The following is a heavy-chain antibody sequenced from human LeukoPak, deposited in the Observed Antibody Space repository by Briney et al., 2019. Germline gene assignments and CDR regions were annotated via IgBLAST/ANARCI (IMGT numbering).Heavy chain of an antibody. CDR2: INHSGST. Sequence: PSETLSLTCAVYGGSFGGYYWSWIRQPPGKGLEWIGEINHSGSTNYNPSLKSRVTISVDTSKNQFSLKLSSVTAADTAVYYCARGYSYDWFDPWGQGTLVTVSS. D-gene: IGHD5-18*01. CDR3: ARGYSYDWFDP. V-gene: IGHV4-34*01. CDR1: GGSFGGYY. J-gene: IGHJ5*02.